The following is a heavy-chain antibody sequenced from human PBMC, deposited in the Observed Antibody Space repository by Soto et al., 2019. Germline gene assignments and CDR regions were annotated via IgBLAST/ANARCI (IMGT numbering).Heavy chain of an antibody. V-gene: IGHV3-48*03. CDR1: GFSFSNYE. CDR3: AREESFLDY. D-gene: IGHD3-3*01. CDR2: ISSSSRTI. Sequence: EVQLVESGGGLVQPGGSLRLSCAASGFSFSNYEMNWVRQAPGKGLEWVSYISSSSRTIYYADSVRGRFTISRDNAKNSVYLQMNSLRAEDTAVYYCAREESFLDYWGQGTLVTVSS. J-gene: IGHJ4*02.